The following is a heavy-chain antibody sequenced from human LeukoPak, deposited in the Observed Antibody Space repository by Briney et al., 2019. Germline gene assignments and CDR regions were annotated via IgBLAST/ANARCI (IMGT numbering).Heavy chain of an antibody. D-gene: IGHD2-2*01. CDR1: GFTFSSYA. CDR3: AKGYCSSTSCTPPYYYYYGMDV. CDR2: ISYDGSNK. Sequence: GGSLRLSCAASGFTFSSYAMHWVRQAPGKGLEWVAVISYDGSNKYYADSVKGRFTISRDNSKNTLYLQMNSLRAEDTAVYYCAKGYCSSTSCTPPYYYYYGMDVWGQGTTVTVSS. J-gene: IGHJ6*02. V-gene: IGHV3-30-3*01.